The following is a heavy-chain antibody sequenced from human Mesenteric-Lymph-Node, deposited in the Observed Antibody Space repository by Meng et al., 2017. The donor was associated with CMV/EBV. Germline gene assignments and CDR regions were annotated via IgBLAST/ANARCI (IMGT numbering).Heavy chain of an antibody. Sequence: GSLRLSCTVSGGSVSSGSYYWSWIRQPPGKGLEWIGEINHSGSTNYNPSLKSRVTISVDTSKNQFSLKLSSVTAEDTAVYYCARGPRPYSSSGLFDPWGQGTLVTVSS. J-gene: IGHJ5*02. D-gene: IGHD6-13*01. CDR3: ARGPRPYSSSGLFDP. CDR1: GGSVSSGSYY. CDR2: INHSGST. V-gene: IGHV4-61*01.